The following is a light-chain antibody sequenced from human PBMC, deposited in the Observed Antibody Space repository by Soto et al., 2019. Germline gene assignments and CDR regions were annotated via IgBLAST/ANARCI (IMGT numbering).Light chain of an antibody. CDR1: QAVGYN. V-gene: IGKV3-15*01. CDR2: GAS. J-gene: IGKJ2*01. CDR3: QQYGSSNT. Sequence: EVVMTQSPATLYVSPGERVTLSCRASQAVGYNLAWYQHKPGQAPRLLIYGASTRVTGIPTRFSGSGSGTEFTLTISSLQSEDFAVYYCQQYGSSNTFGQGTKLEIK.